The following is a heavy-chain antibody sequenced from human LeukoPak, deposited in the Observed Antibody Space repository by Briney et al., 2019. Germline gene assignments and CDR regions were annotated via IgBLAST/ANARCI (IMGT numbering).Heavy chain of an antibody. CDR3: ARAVVAATSDYYYYYGMDV. Sequence: SVKVSCKASGGTFSSYAISWVRQAPGQGLEWMGGIIPIFGTANYAQKFQGRVTITADESTSTDYMEVSSLRSEDTAVYCCARAVVAATSDYYYYYGMDVWGKGTAVSVSS. CDR2: IIPIFGTA. D-gene: IGHD2-15*01. CDR1: GGTFSSYA. J-gene: IGHJ6*04. V-gene: IGHV1-69*01.